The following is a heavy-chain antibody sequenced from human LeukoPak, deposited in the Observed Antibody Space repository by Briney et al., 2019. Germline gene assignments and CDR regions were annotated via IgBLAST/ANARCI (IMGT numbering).Heavy chain of an antibody. V-gene: IGHV4-39*02. D-gene: IGHD6-6*01. CDR2: IYYSGTT. CDR3: AREIASSVEF. J-gene: IGHJ4*02. Sequence: LEWIGSIYYSGTTYYNPSLKSRLTISVDTSRNHFSLSLSSVTAADTAIYYCAREIASSVEFWGQGSLVTVSS.